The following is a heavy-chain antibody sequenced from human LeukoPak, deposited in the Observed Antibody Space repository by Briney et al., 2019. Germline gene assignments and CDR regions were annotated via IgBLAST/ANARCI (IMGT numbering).Heavy chain of an antibody. Sequence: GASVKVSCKASGYTFTGYYMHWVRQAPGQGLEWMGRINPNSGGTNYAQKFQDRVTMTRDTSISTAYMELSRLRSDDTAVYYCARDFGYYDSSGYWGQGTLVTVSS. D-gene: IGHD3-22*01. CDR3: ARDFGYYDSSGY. CDR1: GYTFTGYY. J-gene: IGHJ4*02. V-gene: IGHV1-2*06. CDR2: INPNSGGT.